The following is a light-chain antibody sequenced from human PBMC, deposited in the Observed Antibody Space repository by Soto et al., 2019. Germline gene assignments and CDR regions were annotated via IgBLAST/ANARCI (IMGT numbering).Light chain of an antibody. CDR1: SSDVGGYNY. V-gene: IGLV2-11*01. Sequence: QSAPTQPRSVSGSPGQSVTISCTGTSSDVGGYNYVSWYQQHPGKAPKVMIYDVSKRPSGVPDRFSGSKSGNTASLTISGLKAEDEADYYCCSYAGSYTLVFGGGTKLTVL. J-gene: IGLJ2*01. CDR2: DVS. CDR3: CSYAGSYTLV.